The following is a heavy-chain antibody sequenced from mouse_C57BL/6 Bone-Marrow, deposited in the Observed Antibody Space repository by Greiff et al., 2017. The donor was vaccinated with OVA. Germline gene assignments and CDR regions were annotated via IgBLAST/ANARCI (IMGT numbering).Heavy chain of an antibody. Sequence: EVKLVESEGGLVQPGSSMKLSCTASGFTFSDYYMAWVRQVPEKGLEWVANINYDGSSTYYLDSLKSRFIISRDNAKNILYLQMSSLKSEDTATYYCARDNGSSYVWYFDVWGTGTTVTVSS. V-gene: IGHV5-16*01. D-gene: IGHD1-1*01. CDR3: ARDNGSSYVWYFDV. CDR1: GFTFSDYY. J-gene: IGHJ1*03. CDR2: INYDGSST.